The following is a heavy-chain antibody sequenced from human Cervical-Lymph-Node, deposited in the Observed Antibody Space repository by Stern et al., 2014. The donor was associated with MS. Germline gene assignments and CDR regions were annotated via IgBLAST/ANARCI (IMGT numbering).Heavy chain of an antibody. CDR2: INAGNGNT. CDR3: ARPASWAFDS. CDR1: GYTFSIYA. J-gene: IGHJ4*02. Sequence: VQLVESGAAVKKPGASVRVSCKASGYTFSIYAVHWVRQAPGQRLEWIGWINAGNGNTKYSQKFQGRVTITTDTSASTAYMDLSSLRFEDTAVYYCARPASWAFDSWGQGTLVTVSS. D-gene: IGHD2-2*01. V-gene: IGHV1-3*01.